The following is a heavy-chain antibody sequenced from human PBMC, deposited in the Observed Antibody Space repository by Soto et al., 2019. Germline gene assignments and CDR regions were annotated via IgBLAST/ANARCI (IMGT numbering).Heavy chain of an antibody. CDR2: IYHTGIA. CDR1: GDSITNNHG. D-gene: IGHD3-16*01. CDR3: VSKLGPYYYGLDV. Sequence: XATLCLRCTVYGDSITNNHGWSWVRQPPGKGPELIGEIYHTGIANHNPSLESRVAFSVDKSKNQFSLSLTSVTAADTAVYYCVSKLGPYYYGLDVWGQGTTVTVSS. V-gene: IGHV4-4*02. J-gene: IGHJ6*02.